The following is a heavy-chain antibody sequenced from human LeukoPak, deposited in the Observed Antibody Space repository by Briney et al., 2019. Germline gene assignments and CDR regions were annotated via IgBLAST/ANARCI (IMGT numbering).Heavy chain of an antibody. CDR2: INPNSGGT. V-gene: IGHV1-2*02. D-gene: IGHD3-10*01. CDR1: GYTFTGYY. Sequence: ASVKVSCKASGYTFTGYYMHWVRQAPGQGLEWMGWINPNSGGTNYAQKFQGRVTMTRDTSISTAYMELSRLRSDDTAVYYCARNFYYGSGSPPFNYYYYYMDVWGKGTTVTVSS. J-gene: IGHJ6*03. CDR3: ARNFYYGSGSPPFNYYYYYMDV.